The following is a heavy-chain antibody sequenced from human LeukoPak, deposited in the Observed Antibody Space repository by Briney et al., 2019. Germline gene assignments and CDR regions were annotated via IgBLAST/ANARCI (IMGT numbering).Heavy chain of an antibody. Sequence: SETLSLTCTVSGGSFHNYYWSWIRQPPGKGLEWIGYIYYSGSTNYNPSLKSRVTISVDTSKNQFSLKLSSVTAADTAVYYCARGEYSSSSFSFDYWGQGTLVTVSS. CDR2: IYYSGST. D-gene: IGHD6-6*01. J-gene: IGHJ4*02. V-gene: IGHV4-59*01. CDR3: ARGEYSSSSFSFDY. CDR1: GGSFHNYY.